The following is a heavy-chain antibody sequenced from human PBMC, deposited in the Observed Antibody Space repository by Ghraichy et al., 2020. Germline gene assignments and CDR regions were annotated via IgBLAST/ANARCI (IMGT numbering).Heavy chain of an antibody. J-gene: IGHJ3*02. CDR3: TRGQRSGLEDAFDI. Sequence: SQTLSLTCTVSGGSVSSGNYYWSWIRQPPGKGLEWIGYIYYSGSTNYNPSLKSRVTISLEKSKNQFSLKLSSVTAADTAVYYCTRGQRSGLEDAFDIWGQGTMVTVSS. CDR2: IYYSGST. CDR1: GGSVSSGNYY. D-gene: IGHD6-19*01. V-gene: IGHV4-61*01.